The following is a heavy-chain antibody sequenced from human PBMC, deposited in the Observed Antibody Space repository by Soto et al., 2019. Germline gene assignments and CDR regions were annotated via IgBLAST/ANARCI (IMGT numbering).Heavy chain of an antibody. CDR1: GFTFSSYG. J-gene: IGHJ6*02. CDR2: ISYDGSNK. D-gene: IGHD3-3*02. V-gene: IGHV3-30*03. CDR3: ASLTGPALIYYGMDG. Sequence: PGGSLRLCCAASGFTFSSYGMHWVRQAPGKGLEWVAVISYDGSNKYYADSVKGRFTISRDNSKNTLYLQMNSLRAEDTAVYYCASLTGPALIYYGMDGRGQGTKVTVSS.